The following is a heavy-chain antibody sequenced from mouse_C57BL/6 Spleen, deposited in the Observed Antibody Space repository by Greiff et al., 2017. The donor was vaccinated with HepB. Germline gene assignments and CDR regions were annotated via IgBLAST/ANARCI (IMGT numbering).Heavy chain of an antibody. V-gene: IGHV5-17*01. CDR1: GFTFSDYG. CDR3: ARDLRYSYGGAMDY. CDR2: ISSGSSTI. D-gene: IGHD1-1*01. J-gene: IGHJ4*01. Sequence: EVQRVESGGGLVKPGGSLKLSCAASGFTFSDYGMHWVRQAPEKGLEWVAYISSGSSTIYYADTVKGRFTISRDNAKNTLFLQMTSLRSEDTAMYYCARDLRYSYGGAMDYWGQGTSVTVSS.